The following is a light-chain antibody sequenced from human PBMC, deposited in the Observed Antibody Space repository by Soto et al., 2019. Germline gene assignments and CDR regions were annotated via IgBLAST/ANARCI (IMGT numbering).Light chain of an antibody. CDR1: SSSIGAGYD. CDR3: AAWDDSLNGFYV. V-gene: IGLV1-40*01. J-gene: IGLJ1*01. Sequence: QSVLTQPPSVSGAPGQRVTISCAGGSSSIGAGYDVHWYQQLPGTAPKLLIYGNFNRPSGVPDRFSGSKSGTSASLAITGLQAGDEADYYCAAWDDSLNGFYVFGTGTKLTVL. CDR2: GNF.